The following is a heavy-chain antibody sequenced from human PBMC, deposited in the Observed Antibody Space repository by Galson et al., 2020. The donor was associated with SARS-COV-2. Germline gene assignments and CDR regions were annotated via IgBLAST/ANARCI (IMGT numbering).Heavy chain of an antibody. CDR1: GFTFSSYG. D-gene: IGHD2-2*01. CDR2: ISYDGSNK. Sequence: GGSLRLSCAASGFTFSSYGMHWVRQAPGKGLEWVAVISYDGSNKYYADSVKGRFTISRDNSKNTLYLQMNSLRAEDTAVYYCAKDWGYCSSTSCYGGMDVWGQGTTVTVSS. CDR3: AKDWGYCSSTSCYGGMDV. J-gene: IGHJ6*02. V-gene: IGHV3-30*18.